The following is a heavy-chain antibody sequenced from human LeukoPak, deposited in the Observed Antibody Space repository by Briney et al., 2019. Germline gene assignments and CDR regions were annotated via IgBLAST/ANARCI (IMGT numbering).Heavy chain of an antibody. V-gene: IGHV4-34*01. CDR1: GGSISGYY. D-gene: IGHD3-22*01. CDR3: ARHLPYSITMIVVVIDNWFDP. Sequence: PSETLSLTCTVSGGSISGYYWSWIRQPPGKGLEWIGEINHSGSTNYNPSLKSRVTISVDTSKNQFSLKLSSVTAADTAVYYCARHLPYSITMIVVVIDNWFDPWGQGTLVTVSS. CDR2: INHSGST. J-gene: IGHJ5*02.